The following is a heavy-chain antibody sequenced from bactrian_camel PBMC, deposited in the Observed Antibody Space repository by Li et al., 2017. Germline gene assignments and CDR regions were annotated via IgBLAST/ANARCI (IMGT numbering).Heavy chain of an antibody. V-gene: IGHV3S31*01. CDR2: IYSDDGST. CDR3: AAVCRLYCYSDHWTECLDD. J-gene: IGHJ4*01. D-gene: IGHD2*01. Sequence: DVQLVESGGGSVQAGGSLRLSCRRSQVTYSTVCIGWFRQAPGKDREGVATIYSDDGSTYYADSVKGRFTVSQDNAKNTLYLDMNSLKPEDTAMYYCAAVCRLYCYSDHWTECLDDWGRGTQVTVS. CDR1: QVTYSTVC.